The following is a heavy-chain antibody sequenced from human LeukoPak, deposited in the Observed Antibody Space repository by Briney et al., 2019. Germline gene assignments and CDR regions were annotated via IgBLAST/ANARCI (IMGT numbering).Heavy chain of an antibody. CDR3: ARTSTLAPQDYFDY. D-gene: IGHD4-23*01. Sequence: PSETLSLTCTVSGGSISSSSYYWGWIRQPPGKGLEWIGSIYYSGSTYYNPSLKSRVTISVDTSKNQFSLKLSSVTAADTAVYYCARTSTLAPQDYFDYWGQGTLVTVSS. J-gene: IGHJ4*02. CDR2: IYYSGST. CDR1: GGSISSSSYY. V-gene: IGHV4-39*07.